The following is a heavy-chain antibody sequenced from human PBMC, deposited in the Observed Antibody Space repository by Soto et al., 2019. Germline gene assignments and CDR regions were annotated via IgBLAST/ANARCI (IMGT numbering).Heavy chain of an antibody. Sequence: PGGSLRLSCAASGFTFSSYAMSWVRQAPGKGLEWVSAISGSGGSTYYADTVKGRFTISRDNSKNTLYQQMNSLIAEDTAVYYCAKGTIFGVVKNWFDPWGQGTLVTVSS. D-gene: IGHD3-3*01. CDR3: AKGTIFGVVKNWFDP. CDR2: ISGSGGST. V-gene: IGHV3-23*01. CDR1: GFTFSSYA. J-gene: IGHJ5*02.